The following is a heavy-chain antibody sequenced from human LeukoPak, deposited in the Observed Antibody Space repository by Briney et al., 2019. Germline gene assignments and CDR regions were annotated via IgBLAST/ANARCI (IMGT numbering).Heavy chain of an antibody. D-gene: IGHD1-26*01. Sequence: SETLSLTCTVSGGSISSSTYYWGWIRQPPGKGLEWIGSIYYSGTTYYNPSLKSRVTVSVDTSKNQFSLKLSSVTAADTAVYYCAREVGPLGIGAFDIWGQGTMVTVSS. J-gene: IGHJ3*02. CDR2: IYYSGTT. V-gene: IGHV4-39*02. CDR3: AREVGPLGIGAFDI. CDR1: GGSISSSTYY.